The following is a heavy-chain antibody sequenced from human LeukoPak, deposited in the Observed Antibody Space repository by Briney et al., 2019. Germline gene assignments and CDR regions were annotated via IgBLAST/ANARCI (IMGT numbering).Heavy chain of an antibody. CDR2: IYYSGST. V-gene: IGHV4-39*01. J-gene: IGHJ4*02. Sequence: SETLSLTCTVSGGSISSSSYYWGWIRQPPGKGREWIGSIYYSGSTYYNPSLKSRVTISVDTSKNQFSLKLSSVTAADTTVYYCARHNSFGSSWYYFDYWGQGTLVTVSS. CDR3: ARHNSFGSSWYYFDY. D-gene: IGHD6-13*01. CDR1: GGSISSSSYY.